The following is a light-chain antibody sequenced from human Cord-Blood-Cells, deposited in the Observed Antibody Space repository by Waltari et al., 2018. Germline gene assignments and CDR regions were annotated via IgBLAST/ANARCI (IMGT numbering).Light chain of an antibody. CDR1: SSDVGGYNY. J-gene: IGLJ1*01. Sequence: QSALTQPRSVSGSPGQSVTISCTGTSSDVGGYNYVSWYQQHPGKAPKLIIYDVSKRPSGVPDRSSGSKSGNTASLTISGLQAEYEADYYCCSYAGSYTSYVFGTGTKVTVL. V-gene: IGLV2-11*01. CDR3: CSYAGSYTSYV. CDR2: DVS.